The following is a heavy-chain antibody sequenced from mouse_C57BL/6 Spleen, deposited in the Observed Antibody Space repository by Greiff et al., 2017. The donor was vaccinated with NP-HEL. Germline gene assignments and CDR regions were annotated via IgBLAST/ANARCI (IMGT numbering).Heavy chain of an antibody. Sequence: QVQLQQSGPELVKPGASVKISCKAPGYAFSSSWMNWVKQRPGKGLEWIGRIYPGDGDTNYNGKFKGKATLTADKSSSTAYMQLSSLTSEDSAVYFCASLYDYDNYWGQGTTLTVSS. CDR1: GYAFSSSW. J-gene: IGHJ2*01. CDR3: ASLYDYDNY. D-gene: IGHD2-4*01. V-gene: IGHV1-82*01. CDR2: IYPGDGDT.